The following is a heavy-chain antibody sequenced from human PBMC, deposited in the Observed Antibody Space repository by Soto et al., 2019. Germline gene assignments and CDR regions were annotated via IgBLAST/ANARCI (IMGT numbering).Heavy chain of an antibody. CDR2: LYWDGDK. V-gene: IGHV2-5*02. CDR3: AHRTSLYDSSGLAFDY. J-gene: IGHJ4*02. D-gene: IGHD3-22*01. Sequence: SGPTLVNPTHTLTLTCTFSGFSLTTNGVGVGWIRQPPGKALEWLALLYWDGDKRYSPSLKNRLTVAKDTSENQVILTMTNMGPVDTATYYCAHRTSLYDSSGLAFDYWGQGTLVTVSS. CDR1: GFSLTTNGVG.